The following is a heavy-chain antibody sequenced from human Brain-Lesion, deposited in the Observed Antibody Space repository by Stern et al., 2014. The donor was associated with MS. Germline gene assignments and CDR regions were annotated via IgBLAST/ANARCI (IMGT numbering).Heavy chain of an antibody. D-gene: IGHD3-10*01. V-gene: IGHV3-74*02. CDR2: VNNDGRRT. CDR1: GFTFSNYW. CDR3: ARGERWFDS. J-gene: IGHJ5*01. Sequence: VQPVESGGGLVQHGGSLRLSCAASGFTFSNYWLHWVRQAPGKGLVWVSRVNNDGRRTSYADSVKGRFTMSRDNAKNTLYLQMNSLRVEDTAIYYCARGERWFDSWGQGTLVTVSS.